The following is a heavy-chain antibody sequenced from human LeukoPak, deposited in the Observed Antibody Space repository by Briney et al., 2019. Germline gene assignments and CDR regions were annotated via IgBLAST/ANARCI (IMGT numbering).Heavy chain of an antibody. D-gene: IGHD5-18*01. CDR2: IYYSGST. Sequence: SETLSLTCTVFGGSISSYYWSWIRLPPGKGLEWIGYIYYSGSTNYNPSLKSRVTISVDTSKNQFSLKLSSVTAADTAVYYCARVDSAYYFDYWGQGTLVTVSS. CDR3: ARVDSAYYFDY. V-gene: IGHV4-59*01. J-gene: IGHJ4*02. CDR1: GGSISSYY.